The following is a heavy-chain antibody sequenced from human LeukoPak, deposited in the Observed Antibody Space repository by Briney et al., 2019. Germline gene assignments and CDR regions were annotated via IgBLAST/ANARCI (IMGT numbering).Heavy chain of an antibody. CDR2: IIPILGIA. CDR3: ARVRDGMDV. J-gene: IGHJ6*02. CDR1: GYTFTSYY. Sequence: SVKVSCKASGYTFTSYYMHWVRQAPGQGLEWMGRIIPILGIANYAQKFQGRVTITADKSTSTAYMELSSLRSEDTAVYYCARVRDGMDVWGQGTTVTVSS. V-gene: IGHV1-69*04.